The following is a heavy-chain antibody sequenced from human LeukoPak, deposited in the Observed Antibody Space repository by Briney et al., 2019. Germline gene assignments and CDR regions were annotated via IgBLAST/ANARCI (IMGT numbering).Heavy chain of an antibody. Sequence: GGSLRLSCAASGFSFSAYAMTWVRQAPGKGLEWVSSISGRDDRTYYADSAKGRFTISRDNSKNTLYLQMNSLRAEDTAVYYCAKKRVAVAGTHYFDYWGQGTLVTVSS. V-gene: IGHV3-23*01. CDR1: GFSFSAYA. CDR2: ISGRDDRT. CDR3: AKKRVAVAGTHYFDY. J-gene: IGHJ4*02. D-gene: IGHD6-19*01.